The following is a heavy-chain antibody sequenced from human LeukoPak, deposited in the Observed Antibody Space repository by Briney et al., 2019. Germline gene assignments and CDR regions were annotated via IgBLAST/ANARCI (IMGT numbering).Heavy chain of an antibody. Sequence: PGGSLRLSRAASGFTLSSSAMSGVRQAPGKGLEWVSAISGSGTSTYYADSVKGRFTISRDNSKNTLFLQMNSLRAEDTAVYYCAKASSGWSPPEYWGQGTLVTVSS. V-gene: IGHV3-23*01. J-gene: IGHJ4*02. CDR3: AKASSGWSPPEY. CDR2: ISGSGTST. D-gene: IGHD6-19*01. CDR1: GFTLSSSA.